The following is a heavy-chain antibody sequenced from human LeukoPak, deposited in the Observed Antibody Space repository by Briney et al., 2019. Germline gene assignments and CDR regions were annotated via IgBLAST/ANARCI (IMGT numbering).Heavy chain of an antibody. CDR2: ISSSSSYI. J-gene: IGHJ5*02. CDR1: GFTVSSNY. CDR3: ARQLELGWFDP. V-gene: IGHV3-21*01. D-gene: IGHD1-1*01. Sequence: GGSLRLSCAASGFTVSSNYMSWVRQAPGKGLEWVSSISSSSSYIYYADTVKGRFTISRDNAKNSLYLQMNSLRAEDTAVYYCARQLELGWFDPWGQGTLVTVSS.